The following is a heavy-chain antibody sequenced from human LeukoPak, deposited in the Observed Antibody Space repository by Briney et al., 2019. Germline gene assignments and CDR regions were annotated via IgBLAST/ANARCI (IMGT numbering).Heavy chain of an antibody. CDR2: ISAYNGNT. J-gene: IGHJ4*02. Sequence: ASVKVSCKASGYTFTSYGISWVRQAPGRGLEWMGWISAYNGNTNYAQKLQGRVTMTTDTSTSTAYMELRSLRSDDTAVYYCARGRDYDSSGYLNYWGQGTLVTVSS. V-gene: IGHV1-18*01. CDR1: GYTFTSYG. D-gene: IGHD3-22*01. CDR3: ARGRDYDSSGYLNY.